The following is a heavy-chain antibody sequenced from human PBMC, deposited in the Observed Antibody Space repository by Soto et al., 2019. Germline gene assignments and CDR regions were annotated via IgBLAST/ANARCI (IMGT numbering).Heavy chain of an antibody. V-gene: IGHV1-69*06. D-gene: IGHD5-18*01. CDR2: IIPLFGTG. CDR3: ASGSAMGADH. J-gene: IGHJ5*02. CDR1: GVTSSTRT. Sequence: SVKIACKASGVTSSTRTITCVRQAPGQGLEWMGGIIPLFGTGHKAQKFQGRLTIIADKSTSTAYMELSSLRSEDTAVYFCASGSAMGADHWGQGTLVTVSS.